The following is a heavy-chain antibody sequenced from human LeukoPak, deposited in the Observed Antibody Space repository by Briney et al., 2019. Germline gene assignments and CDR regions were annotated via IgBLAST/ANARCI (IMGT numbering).Heavy chain of an antibody. V-gene: IGHV3-23*01. Sequence: GALRLPCVASGFTFSNYAMTWVRQAPGKGLEWVSALRNSGSTPYYADSVKGRFTISRDNSQNTLYLQMNSLRAEDTAVYYCAKTGGATNFGPLDSWGQGTLVFVSS. CDR1: GFTFSNYA. CDR3: AKTGGATNFGPLDS. CDR2: LRNSGSTP. D-gene: IGHD1-26*01. J-gene: IGHJ4*02.